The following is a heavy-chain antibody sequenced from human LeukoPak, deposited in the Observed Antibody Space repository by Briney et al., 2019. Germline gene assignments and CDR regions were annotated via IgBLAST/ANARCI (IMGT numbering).Heavy chain of an antibody. CDR2: ITNNGRSI. V-gene: IGHV3-64D*06. Sequence: GGSLRLSCSASGXTFSRYAMHWVRQPPGKGLEYVSAITNNGRSIYYADSVKGRFTISRDNSKNTLYLQMSSLRAEDTAVYYCASTYSYDSSGYYPFDYWGQGTLVTVPS. D-gene: IGHD3-22*01. CDR1: GXTFSRYA. J-gene: IGHJ4*02. CDR3: ASTYSYDSSGYYPFDY.